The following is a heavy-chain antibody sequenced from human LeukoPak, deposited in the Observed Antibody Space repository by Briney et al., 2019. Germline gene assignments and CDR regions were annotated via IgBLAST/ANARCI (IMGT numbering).Heavy chain of an antibody. Sequence: SGGSLRLSCVASGFTFSSSWMSWVRQAPGGGLEFVANINPDESTKNYVDSVKGRFTISRDNAKNSLYLQMNSLRAEDTALYYCAKDSSSSVRNYWYFDLWGRGTLVTVSS. CDR1: GFTFSSSW. CDR3: AKDSSSSVRNYWYFDL. CDR2: INPDESTK. V-gene: IGHV3-7*03. D-gene: IGHD6-6*01. J-gene: IGHJ2*01.